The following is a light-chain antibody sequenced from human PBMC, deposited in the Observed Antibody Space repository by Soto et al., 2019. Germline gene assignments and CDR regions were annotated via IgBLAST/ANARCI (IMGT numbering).Light chain of an antibody. CDR1: QSVDSN. Sequence: EILMTQSPATLSVSPGERATLSCRASQSVDSNLAWYQQKPGQAPRLLIYGASTRATGISARFSGSGSGTEFTLTISDVEPEDFAVYYCQQYGDSRLTFGGGTKVDIK. CDR2: GAS. V-gene: IGKV3-15*01. J-gene: IGKJ4*01. CDR3: QQYGDSRLT.